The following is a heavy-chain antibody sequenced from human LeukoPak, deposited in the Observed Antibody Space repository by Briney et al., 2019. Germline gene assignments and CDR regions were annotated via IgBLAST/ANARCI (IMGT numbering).Heavy chain of an antibody. D-gene: IGHD3-16*02. V-gene: IGHV4-59*01. Sequence: AETLSLTCTVSGGSISSYYWSWIRQPPGKGLEWIGYIYYSGSTNYNPSLNSRVTISVDTSKNQFSLKLSSVTAADAAVYYCARADDDVWGSYQDQYIQHWGQGTLVTVSS. CDR1: GGSISSYY. J-gene: IGHJ1*01. CDR3: ARADDDVWGSYQDQYIQH. CDR2: IYYSGST.